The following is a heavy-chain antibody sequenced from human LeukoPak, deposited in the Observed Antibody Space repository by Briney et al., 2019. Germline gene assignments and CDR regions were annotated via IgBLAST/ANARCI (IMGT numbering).Heavy chain of an antibody. CDR2: ISGSGGST. Sequence: GGSLRLSCAASGFTFSSFAMNWVRQAPGKGLKWVSSISGSGGSTYYADSVKGRFTISRDSSKNTLYLQMNSLRAEDTAVYYCAKCDYSSTWYADYFDYWGQGTLVTVSS. CDR1: GFTFSSFA. J-gene: IGHJ4*02. D-gene: IGHD6-13*01. CDR3: AKCDYSSTWYADYFDY. V-gene: IGHV3-23*01.